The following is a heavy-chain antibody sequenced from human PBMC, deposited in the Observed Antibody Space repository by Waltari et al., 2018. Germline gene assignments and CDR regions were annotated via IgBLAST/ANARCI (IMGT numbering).Heavy chain of an antibody. Sequence: QVQLQESGPRVVKPSETLSLTCTFSDTSIMEYYWTWIRQPTGKGLEWLGLLSNTGGKRYNPSLRSRVNISEDMSKNQFSLKVSSVTAADTAVYYCAGTSGAAAGKFDYWGQVTLVTVAS. CDR1: DTSIMEYY. V-gene: IGHV4-4*09. CDR2: LSNTGGK. D-gene: IGHD6-13*01. CDR3: AGTSGAAAGKFDY. J-gene: IGHJ4*02.